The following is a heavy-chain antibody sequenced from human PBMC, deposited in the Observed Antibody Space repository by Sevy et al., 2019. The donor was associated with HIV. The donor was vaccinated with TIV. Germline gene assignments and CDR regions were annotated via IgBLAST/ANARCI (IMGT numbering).Heavy chain of an antibody. CDR1: GFTFSGYA. Sequence: GGSLRLSCAASGFTFSGYAMHWVRQAPGKGLEWLAVISYDGSIKYYTDSVKGRFTISRDNTKNSLYLQMNSLRAEDTAVYYCARDGVAEFDYWGQGTLVTVSS. CDR2: ISYDGSIK. J-gene: IGHJ4*02. CDR3: ARDGVAEFDY. V-gene: IGHV3-30*04. D-gene: IGHD6-19*01.